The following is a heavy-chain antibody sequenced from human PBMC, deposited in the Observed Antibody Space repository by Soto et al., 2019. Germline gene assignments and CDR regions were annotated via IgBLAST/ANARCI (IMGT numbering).Heavy chain of an antibody. D-gene: IGHD3-3*01. CDR2: TSYSAKED. CDR3: AREGGVSGIWSYGKTSFDY. V-gene: IGHV3-30*04. Sequence: QVQLVESGGNMVQPGTSLTLSCAASGFIFNRFVMHWVRQAPGKGLQWVATSYSAKEDFYADSVKDRFTISRDDTKSMLYLQMNSLRPEDTALYYCAREGGVSGIWSYGKTSFDYWGQGTLVTVSS. CDR1: GFIFNRFV. J-gene: IGHJ4*02.